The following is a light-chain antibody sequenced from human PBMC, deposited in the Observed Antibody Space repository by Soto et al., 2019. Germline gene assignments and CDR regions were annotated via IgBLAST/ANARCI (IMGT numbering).Light chain of an antibody. Sequence: EIVLTQSPGTLSLSPGERATLSCRASQSVSSSYLAWYQQKPGQAPRLLIYGASSRATGIPDRFSGSGSGTDFTLTISRLESEDFAVYYCQQHDSSPRRFGQGTKVAIK. CDR1: QSVSSSY. V-gene: IGKV3-20*01. CDR3: QQHDSSPRR. J-gene: IGKJ1*01. CDR2: GAS.